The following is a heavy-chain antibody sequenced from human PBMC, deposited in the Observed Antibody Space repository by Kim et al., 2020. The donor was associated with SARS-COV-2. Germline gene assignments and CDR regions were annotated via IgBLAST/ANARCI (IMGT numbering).Heavy chain of an antibody. D-gene: IGHD3-10*01. J-gene: IGHJ6*02. CDR1: GFTVSSNY. V-gene: IGHV3-53*01. Sequence: GGSLRLSCAASGFTVSSNYMSWVRQAPGKGLEWVSVIYSGGSTYYADSVKGRFTISRDNSKNTLYLQMNSLRAEDTAVYYCARLQPITMVQGVSSGMDVWGQGTTVTVSS. CDR2: IYSGGST. CDR3: ARLQPITMVQGVSSGMDV.